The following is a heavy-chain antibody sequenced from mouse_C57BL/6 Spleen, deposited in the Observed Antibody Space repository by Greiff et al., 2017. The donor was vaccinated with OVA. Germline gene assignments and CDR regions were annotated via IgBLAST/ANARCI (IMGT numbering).Heavy chain of an antibody. CDR3: ARRNWDGYFDV. CDR1: GYAFSSYW. V-gene: IGHV1-80*01. CDR2: IYPGDGDT. Sequence: VKLMESGAELVKPGASVKISCKASGYAFSSYWMNWVKQRPGKGLEWIGQIYPGDGDTNYNGKFKGKATLTADKSSSTAYMQLSSLTSEDSAVYFCARRNWDGYFDVWGTGTTVTVSS. J-gene: IGHJ1*03. D-gene: IGHD4-1*01.